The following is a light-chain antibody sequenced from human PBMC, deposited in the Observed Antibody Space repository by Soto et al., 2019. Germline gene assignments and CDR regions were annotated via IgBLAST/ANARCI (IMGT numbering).Light chain of an antibody. J-gene: IGLJ2*01. CDR2: EVN. CDR3: SSHAGSEVV. Sequence: QSALTQPPSASGSPGQSVTISCTGTNNDIGGYNYVSWYQQHPGKVPKLMIYEVNKRPSGVPDRFSGSKSGNTASLTVSGLQAEDEADYYCSSHAGSEVVFGGGTKLTVL. V-gene: IGLV2-8*01. CDR1: NNDIGGYNY.